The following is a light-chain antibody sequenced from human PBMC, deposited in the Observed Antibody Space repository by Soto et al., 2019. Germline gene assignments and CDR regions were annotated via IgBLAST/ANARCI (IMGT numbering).Light chain of an antibody. CDR3: QQYNVWPLT. CDR2: VAS. CDR1: QNVSSN. Sequence: EIVMTQSPATLSVSPGERDTISCRASQNVSSNLAWYQQKPGQTPKLLIYVASTRATGIPARFSGSGSGTEFTLTISSLQSEDFAVYYCQQYNVWPLTFGGGTKVEFK. V-gene: IGKV3-15*01. J-gene: IGKJ4*01.